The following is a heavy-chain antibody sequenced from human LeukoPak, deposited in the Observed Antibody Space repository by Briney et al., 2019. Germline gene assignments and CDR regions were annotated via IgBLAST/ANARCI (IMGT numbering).Heavy chain of an antibody. CDR1: GFTFSGYG. V-gene: IGHV3-33*08. J-gene: IGHJ4*02. CDR2: IWYDGSNK. Sequence: PGGSLRLSCTVSGFTFSGYGMNWVRQAPGKGLEWVAVIWYDGSNKYYADSVKGRFTISRDNSKNTLYLQMNSLRAEDTAVYYCARGRATMVRGVQTGTEYWGQGTLVTVSS. CDR3: ARGRATMVRGVQTGTEY. D-gene: IGHD3-10*01.